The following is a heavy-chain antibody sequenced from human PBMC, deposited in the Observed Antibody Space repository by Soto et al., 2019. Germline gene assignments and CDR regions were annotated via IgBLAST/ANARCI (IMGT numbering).Heavy chain of an antibody. Sequence: GSLRPSCAASGFTCSSYDMSWVRQAPGKGLEWGSTILVGGSTHYPDSVKGRFTISRDNSKNTVFLQMNSLTAGDTAVYYCAKATATGGGAFDICGQGTVVTVSS. CDR3: AKATATGGGAFDI. D-gene: IGHD2-8*02. V-gene: IGHV3-23*01. CDR1: GFTCSSYD. CDR2: ILVGGST. J-gene: IGHJ3*02.